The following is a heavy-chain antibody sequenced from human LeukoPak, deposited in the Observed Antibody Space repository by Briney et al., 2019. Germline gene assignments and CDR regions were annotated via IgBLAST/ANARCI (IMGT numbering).Heavy chain of an antibody. V-gene: IGHV1-8*02. CDR1: GGTFSSYA. CDR2: MNPNSGNT. Sequence: ASVKVSCKASGGTFSSYAINWVRQATGQGLEWMGWMNPNSGNTGYAQKFQGRVTMTRNTSISTAYMELSSLRSEDTAVYYCARVQWLAPQYYFDYWGQGTLVTVSS. D-gene: IGHD6-19*01. J-gene: IGHJ4*02. CDR3: ARVQWLAPQYYFDY.